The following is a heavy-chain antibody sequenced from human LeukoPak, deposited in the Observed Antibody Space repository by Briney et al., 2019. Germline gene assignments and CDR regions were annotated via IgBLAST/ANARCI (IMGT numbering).Heavy chain of an antibody. V-gene: IGHV1-8*03. J-gene: IGHJ4*02. Sequence: ASVKVSCKASGYTFTSYDINWVRQATGQGLEWMGWMNPNSGNTGYAQKFQGRVTITRNTSISTAYMELSSLRSDDTAVYYCARDNRYSSSWPLGYWGQGTLVTVSS. D-gene: IGHD6-13*01. CDR1: GYTFTSYD. CDR3: ARDNRYSSSWPLGY. CDR2: MNPNSGNT.